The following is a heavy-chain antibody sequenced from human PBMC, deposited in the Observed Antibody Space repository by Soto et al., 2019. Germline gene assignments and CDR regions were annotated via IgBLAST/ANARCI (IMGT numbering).Heavy chain of an antibody. CDR2: INAGNGNT. CDR1: GYTFTSYA. J-gene: IGHJ5*02. V-gene: IGHV1-3*01. CDR3: ASYDFWSDDNWFDP. D-gene: IGHD3-3*01. Sequence: ASVKVSCKASGYTFTSYAMHWVRQAPGQRLEWMGWINAGNGNTKYSQKFQGRVTITRDTSASTAYMELSSLRSEDTAVYYCASYDFWSDDNWFDPWGQGTLVTAPQ.